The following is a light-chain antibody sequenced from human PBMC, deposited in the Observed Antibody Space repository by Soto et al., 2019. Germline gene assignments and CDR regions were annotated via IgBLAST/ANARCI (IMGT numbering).Light chain of an antibody. CDR1: NSDIGTNP. Sequence: QSVLTQPPSASGTPGQRVTISCSGSNSDIGTNPVNWYQHLPRTAPKLLIYSNNKRPSGVPDRFSGSKSGTSASLAISGLQSEDEADYYCAAWDDSLNGPVFGGGTKVTVL. J-gene: IGLJ2*01. CDR2: SNN. V-gene: IGLV1-44*01. CDR3: AAWDDSLNGPV.